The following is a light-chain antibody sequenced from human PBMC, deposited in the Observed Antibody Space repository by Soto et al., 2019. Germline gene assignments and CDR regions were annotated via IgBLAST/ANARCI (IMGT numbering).Light chain of an antibody. CDR1: SSDVGGYNY. J-gene: IGLJ1*01. CDR2: DVS. CDR3: SSYTNSSSNV. Sequence: QSVLTQPASVSGSPGQSITISCTGTSSDVGGYNYVSWYQQYPGKAPKLMIFDVSYRPSGVSNRFSGSKSGNTASLTISGLQAEDEADYYCSSYTNSSSNVFGTGTKLTVL. V-gene: IGLV2-14*01.